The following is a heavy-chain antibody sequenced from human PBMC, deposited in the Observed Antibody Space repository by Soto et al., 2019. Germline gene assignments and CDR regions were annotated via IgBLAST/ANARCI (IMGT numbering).Heavy chain of an antibody. Sequence: TLSLTCAVSGGSISSGGYSWSWIRQPPGKGLEWIGYMYHSGSTYYNPSLKSRVTISIDRSKNQFSLKLSSVTAADTVVYYCASLFKYYYGSGSYYNVRFDPWGQGTLVTVSS. CDR2: MYHSGST. V-gene: IGHV4-30-2*01. CDR3: ASLFKYYYGSGSYYNVRFDP. CDR1: GGSISSGGYS. J-gene: IGHJ5*02. D-gene: IGHD3-10*01.